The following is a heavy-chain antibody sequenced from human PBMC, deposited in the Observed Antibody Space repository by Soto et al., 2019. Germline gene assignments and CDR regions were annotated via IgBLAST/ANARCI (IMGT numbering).Heavy chain of an antibody. V-gene: IGHV3-66*01. CDR2: ISNRGDT. J-gene: IGHJ3*02. CDR1: GFTFSDTY. CDR3: AREPRYCRGGSCSITGDAYDI. D-gene: IGHD2-15*01. Sequence: GGSLRLSCAASGFTFSDTYVNWVRQAPGKGLEWVSVISNRGDTHYADSVRGRFSLSRDISDNTLHLQMNNLRVEDTAVYYCAREPRYCRGGSCSITGDAYDIWGQGTMVTVSS.